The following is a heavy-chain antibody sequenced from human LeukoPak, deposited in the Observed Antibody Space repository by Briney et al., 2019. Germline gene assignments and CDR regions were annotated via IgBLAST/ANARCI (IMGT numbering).Heavy chain of an antibody. J-gene: IGHJ4*02. V-gene: IGHV4-61*02. CDR1: GGSISSGSYY. CDR3: ARELSSRNDY. D-gene: IGHD6-13*01. Sequence: SETLSLTCTVSGGSISSGSYYWSWIRQPAGKGLEWIGRIYTSGSTNYNPSLKSRVTMSVDTSKNQFSLKLSSVTAADTAVYYCARELSSRNDYWGQGTLVTVSS. CDR2: IYTSGST.